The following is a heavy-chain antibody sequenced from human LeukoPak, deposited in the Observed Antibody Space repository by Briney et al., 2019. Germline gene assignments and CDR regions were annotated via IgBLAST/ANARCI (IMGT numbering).Heavy chain of an antibody. Sequence: SETLSFTCAVYGGSFSGYYWGWIRQPPGKGLEWIWRIYYSESTYQNPSLKSRFTISVDTPKNQFSLKLSSVTAADTAVYYCARIPTVTFFDYWGQGTLVTVSS. CDR3: ARIPTVTFFDY. CDR2: IYYSEST. CDR1: GGSFSGYY. D-gene: IGHD4-17*01. J-gene: IGHJ4*02. V-gene: IGHV4-34*01.